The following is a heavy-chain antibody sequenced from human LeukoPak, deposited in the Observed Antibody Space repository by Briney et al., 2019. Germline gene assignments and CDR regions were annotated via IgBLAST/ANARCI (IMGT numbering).Heavy chain of an antibody. J-gene: IGHJ4*02. D-gene: IGHD2-2*01. CDR1: GYTFTDYY. Sequence: ASVKVSCKASGYTFTDYYMHWVRQAPGQGVECMGWINPNDGDTYYAQKFQGRVTMTRDTSISTAHMEVSRLRSDDTAVYYCARANFLYCSSTSCLFDYWGQGTLVTVSS. CDR2: INPNDGDT. V-gene: IGHV1-2*02. CDR3: ARANFLYCSSTSCLFDY.